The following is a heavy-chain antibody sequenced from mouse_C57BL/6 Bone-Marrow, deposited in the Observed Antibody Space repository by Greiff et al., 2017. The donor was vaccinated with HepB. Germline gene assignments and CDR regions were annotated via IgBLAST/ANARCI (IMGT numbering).Heavy chain of an antibody. CDR1: GFSLTSYG. CDR3: AKKENDYYAMDY. CDR2: IWRGGST. V-gene: IGHV2-5*01. J-gene: IGHJ4*01. Sequence: VKLQQSGPGLVQPSQSLSITCTVSGFSLTSYGVHWVRQSPGKGLEWLGVIWRGGSTDYNAAFMSRLSITKDNSKSQVFFKMNSLQADDTAIYYCAKKENDYYAMDYWGQGTSVTVSS.